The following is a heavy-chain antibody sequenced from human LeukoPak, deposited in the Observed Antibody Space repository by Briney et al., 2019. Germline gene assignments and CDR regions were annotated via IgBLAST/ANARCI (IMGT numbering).Heavy chain of an antibody. J-gene: IGHJ4*02. CDR1: GFTFSSYW. CDR2: MNRDGSEV. Sequence: PGESLRLSCAASGFTFSSYWMSWVRQAPGKGPEFVASMNRDGSEVAYGNSVRGRFTISRDNVKNSLYLQMYSLRAEDTAVYYCARGIDEWLYLNYWGQGALVTVSS. CDR3: ARGIDEWLYLNY. D-gene: IGHD3-3*01. V-gene: IGHV3-7*04.